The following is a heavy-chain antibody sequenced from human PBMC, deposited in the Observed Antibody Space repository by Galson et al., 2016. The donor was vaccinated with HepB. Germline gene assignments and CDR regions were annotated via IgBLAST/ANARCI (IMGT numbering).Heavy chain of an antibody. CDR2: INNGGGTT. CDR3: VKDAGRSGRQYFFDY. J-gene: IGHJ4*02. V-gene: IGHV3-23*01. Sequence: SLRLSCAASGFSIQMYAINWVRQAPGKGLEWVSSINNGGGTTRYGDFVQGRFTISRDTSKNMVFLDMNRLRAEDTALYFCVKDAGRSGRQYFFDYWGQGTVVTV. CDR1: GFSIQMYA. D-gene: IGHD3-10*01.